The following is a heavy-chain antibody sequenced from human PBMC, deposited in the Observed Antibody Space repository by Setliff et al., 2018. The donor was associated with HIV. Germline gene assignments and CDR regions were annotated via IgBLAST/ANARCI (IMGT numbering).Heavy chain of an antibody. Sequence: ASVKVSCKASGDTFSKSSITWVRQAPGQGLEWMGCINPNSGGTNYAQQFQGRVTMTRDTSISTAYMELSRLRSDDTAVYYWARGQGGFGELLYTWGQGTLVTVSS. V-gene: IGHV1-2*02. CDR3: ARGQGGFGELLYT. J-gene: IGHJ5*02. CDR1: GDTFSKSS. D-gene: IGHD3-10*01. CDR2: INPNSGGT.